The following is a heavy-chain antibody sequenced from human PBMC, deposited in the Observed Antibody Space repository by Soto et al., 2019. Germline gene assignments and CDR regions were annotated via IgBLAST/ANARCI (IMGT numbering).Heavy chain of an antibody. Sequence: GASVKVSCKASGYTFTSYAMHWVRQAPGQRLEWMGWINAGNGNTKYSQKFQGRVTITRDTSASTAYMELSSLRSEDTAVYYCARGSILVSTLFSPKCYCSMVVWAKGPSVTVPA. J-gene: IGHJ6*04. CDR2: INAGNGNT. CDR1: GYTFTSYA. D-gene: IGHD2-15*01. V-gene: IGHV1-3*01. CDR3: ARGSILVSTLFSPKCYCSMVV.